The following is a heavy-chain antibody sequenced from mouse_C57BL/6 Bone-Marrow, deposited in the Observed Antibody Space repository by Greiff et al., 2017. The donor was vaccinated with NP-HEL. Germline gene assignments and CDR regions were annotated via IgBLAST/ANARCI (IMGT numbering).Heavy chain of an antibody. V-gene: IGHV5-4*01. CDR3: ARDPYYAMDY. CDR2: ISDGGSYT. CDR1: GFTFSSYA. Sequence: EVKLEESGGGLVKPGGSLKLSCAASGFTFSSYAMSWVRQTPEKRLEWVATISDGGSYTYYPDNVEGRFTISRDNAKNNLYLQMSHLKSEDTAMYYCARDPYYAMDYWGQGTSVTVSS. J-gene: IGHJ4*01.